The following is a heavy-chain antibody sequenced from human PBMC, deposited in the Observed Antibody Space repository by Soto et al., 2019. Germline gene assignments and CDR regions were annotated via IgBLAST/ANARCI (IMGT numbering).Heavy chain of an antibody. J-gene: IGHJ5*02. Sequence: SGPTLVKPTQTLTLTCTFSGFSLSTSGVGVGWIRQPPGKALEWLALIYWNDDKRYSPSLKSRLTITKDTSKNQVVLTMTNMDPVDTATYYCAHTSYYYDSSGSQNWFDPWGQGTLVTVSS. V-gene: IGHV2-5*01. CDR3: AHTSYYYDSSGSQNWFDP. CDR1: GFSLSTSGVG. D-gene: IGHD3-22*01. CDR2: IYWNDDK.